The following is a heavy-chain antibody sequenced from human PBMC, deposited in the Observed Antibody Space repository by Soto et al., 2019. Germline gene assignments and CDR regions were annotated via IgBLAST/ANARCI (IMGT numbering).Heavy chain of an antibody. CDR2: IYYSGST. CDR1: GGSVSSGSYY. Sequence: QVQLQESGPGLVKPSETLSLTCTVSGGSVSSGSYYWSWIRQPPGKGLEWIGYIYYSGSTRYNPSLKSRVTISLDTSKNQFSLKLSSVTAAXTAVYYXARXXXYXXXWFDXWGQGTLVTVSS. V-gene: IGHV4-61*01. J-gene: IGHJ5*02. CDR3: ARXXXYXXXWFDX.